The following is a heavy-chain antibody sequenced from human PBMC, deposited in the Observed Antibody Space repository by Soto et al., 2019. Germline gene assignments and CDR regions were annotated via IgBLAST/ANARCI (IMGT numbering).Heavy chain of an antibody. Sequence: EVQLVQSGAEVKKPGESLKISCKVSGYKFTTYWIGWVRQIPGKGLEWMGVIYPGDSDTRYGPSFQGQVTISADKSISTAYLQWDSLRASDSAMYYCARRGYDTNGYNYDFDFWGQGTLVTVSS. CDR2: IYPGDSDT. CDR3: ARRGYDTNGYNYDFDF. J-gene: IGHJ4*02. CDR1: GYKFTTYW. V-gene: IGHV5-51*01. D-gene: IGHD3-22*01.